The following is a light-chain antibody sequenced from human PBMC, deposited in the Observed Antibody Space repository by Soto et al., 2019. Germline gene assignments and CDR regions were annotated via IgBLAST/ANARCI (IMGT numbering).Light chain of an antibody. J-gene: IGKJ1*01. Sequence: DIVMSQSPESLAVSLGERATFNCKSSQSILHRSTNRNYLAWYQQKPGQPLRLLFYWASTRASGVPDRFSASGSATDFTLTISTLQAEDVAVYHCQQYYRTPPTFGQGTKVEIK. CDR2: WAS. CDR1: QSILHRSTNRNY. V-gene: IGKV4-1*01. CDR3: QQYYRTPPT.